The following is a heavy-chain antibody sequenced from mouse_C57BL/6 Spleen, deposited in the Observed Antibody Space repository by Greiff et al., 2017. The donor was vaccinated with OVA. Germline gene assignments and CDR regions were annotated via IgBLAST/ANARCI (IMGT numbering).Heavy chain of an antibody. CDR1: GYTFTSYW. CDR2: IDPSDSYT. J-gene: IGHJ2*01. Sequence: VQLQQPGAELVMPGASVKLSCKASGYTFTSYWMHWVKQRPGQGLEWIGKIDPSDSYTNYNQKFKGKATLTVDKSSSTAYLPLSSLTSEDAAVYYCARWDWAFDYWGQGTTLTVSS. V-gene: IGHV1-69*01. CDR3: ARWDWAFDY. D-gene: IGHD4-1*01.